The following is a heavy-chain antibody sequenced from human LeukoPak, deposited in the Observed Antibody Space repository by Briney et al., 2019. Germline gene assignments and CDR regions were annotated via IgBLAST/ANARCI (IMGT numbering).Heavy chain of an antibody. J-gene: IGHJ4*02. D-gene: IGHD3-10*01. Sequence: SVKVSCKASGFTFTSSAVQWVRQARGQRLEWIGWIVVGSGNTNYAQKFQKRVTIPRDMSTSTAYMELSSLRSEDTAVYYCAADLAGSGSYYHFDYWGQGTLVTVSS. CDR2: IVVGSGNT. V-gene: IGHV1-58*01. CDR3: AADLAGSGSYYHFDY. CDR1: GFTFTSSA.